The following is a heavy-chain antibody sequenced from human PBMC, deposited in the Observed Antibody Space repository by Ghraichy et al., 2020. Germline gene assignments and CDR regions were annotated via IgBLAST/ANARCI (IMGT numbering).Heavy chain of an antibody. CDR3: ATGILGADYFFDY. CDR2: IYYSGST. V-gene: IGHV4-59*01. Sequence: SETLSLTCTVSGDSISSYSWSWIRQPPGKGLEWIGYIYYSGSTKYNPSLKSRVTISADTSKNQVYLKVRSVTAADTAVYYCATGILGADYFFDYWGQGSLVTVYS. CDR1: GDSISSYS. J-gene: IGHJ4*02. D-gene: IGHD1-26*01.